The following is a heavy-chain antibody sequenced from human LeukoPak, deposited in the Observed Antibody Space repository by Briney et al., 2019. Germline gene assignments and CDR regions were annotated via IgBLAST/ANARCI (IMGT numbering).Heavy chain of an antibody. J-gene: IGHJ3*02. CDR2: IKQDGSEK. D-gene: IGHD5-12*01. V-gene: IGHV3-7*05. CDR3: ARERGYRGYDLVDAFDI. CDR1: AFSFTSYW. Sequence: PGGSLRLSCAAHAFSFTSYWMSWVRQAPGKGLEWVANIKQDGSEKYYIDSVKGRFTISRDNAKNSLYLQMNSLRAEDTAVYYSARERGYRGYDLVDAFDIWGQGTMVTVSS.